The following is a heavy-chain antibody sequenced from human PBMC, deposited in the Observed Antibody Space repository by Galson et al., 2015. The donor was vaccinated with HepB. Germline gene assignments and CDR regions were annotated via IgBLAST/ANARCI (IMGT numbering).Heavy chain of an antibody. V-gene: IGHV3-21*01. D-gene: IGHD3-3*01. CDR3: ASSGVVMPPIDAFDI. Sequence: SLRLSCAASGFTFSSYGMHWVRQAPGKGLEWVSSISSSSSYIYYADSVKGRFTISRDSAKNSLYLQMNSLRAEDTAVYYCASSGVVMPPIDAFDIWGQGTMVTVSS. CDR1: GFTFSSYG. J-gene: IGHJ3*02. CDR2: ISSSSSYI.